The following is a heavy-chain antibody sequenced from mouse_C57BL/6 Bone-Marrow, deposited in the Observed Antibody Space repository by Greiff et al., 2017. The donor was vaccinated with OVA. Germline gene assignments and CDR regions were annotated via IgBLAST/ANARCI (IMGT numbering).Heavy chain of an antibody. CDR1: GFTFKDDY. CDR2: IDPENGDT. D-gene: IGHD2-1*01. J-gene: IGHJ2*01. CDR3: TSDGNFDD. Sequence: EVKLQQSGAELVRPGASVKLSCTASGFTFKDDYMHWVQQRPEQGLEWIGWIDPENGDTDYASKFQGKATITADTSSNTAYLQLSSLTSEDTAVYYCTSDGNFDDWGQGTTLTVSS. V-gene: IGHV14-4*01.